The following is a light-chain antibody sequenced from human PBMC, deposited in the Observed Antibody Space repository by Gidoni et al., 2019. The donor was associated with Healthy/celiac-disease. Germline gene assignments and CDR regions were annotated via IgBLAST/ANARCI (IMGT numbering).Light chain of an antibody. Sequence: EIVLTHSPATLSLSPCVRATLTGRDSQSVSSYLAWYQKKAGQAPRLLTDDASNRATGIPARCSGSGAGKDITLTSSRLEPEDVAVYYWQQRSKWPSFGQGTRLEIK. CDR1: QSVSSY. CDR3: QQRSKWPS. CDR2: DAS. V-gene: IGKV3-11*01. J-gene: IGKJ5*01.